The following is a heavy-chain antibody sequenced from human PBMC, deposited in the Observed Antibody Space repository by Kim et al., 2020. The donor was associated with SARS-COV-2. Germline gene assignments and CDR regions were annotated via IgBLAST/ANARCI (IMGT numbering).Heavy chain of an antibody. D-gene: IGHD3-3*01. CDR2: INPNSGGT. J-gene: IGHJ4*02. CDR3: ARGEDYDFWSGYYSYFDS. V-gene: IGHV1-2*02. CDR1: GYTFTGYY. Sequence: ASVKVSCKASGYTFTGYYMHWVRQAPGQGLEWMGWINPNSGGTNYAQKFQGRVTMTRDTSISTAYMELSRLRSDDTAVYYCARGEDYDFWSGYYSYFDSWGQGTLVTVSS.